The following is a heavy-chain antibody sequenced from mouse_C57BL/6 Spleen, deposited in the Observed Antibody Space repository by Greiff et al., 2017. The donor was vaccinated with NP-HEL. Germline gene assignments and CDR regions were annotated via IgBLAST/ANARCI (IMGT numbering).Heavy chain of an antibody. V-gene: IGHV3-6*01. CDR2: ISYDGSN. Sequence: EVKLMESGPGLVKPSQSLSLTCSVTGYSITSGYYWNWLRQFPGNKLEWMGYISYDGSNNYNPSLKNRISINRDTSKKQLFLKLNSVTSEDTATDYGASLISYDYAMDYWGQGTSVTVSS. J-gene: IGHJ4*01. CDR1: GYSITSGYY. CDR3: ASLISYDYAMDY. D-gene: IGHD1-1*01.